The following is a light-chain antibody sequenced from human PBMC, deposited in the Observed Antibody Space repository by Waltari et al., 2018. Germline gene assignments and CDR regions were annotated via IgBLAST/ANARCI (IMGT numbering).Light chain of an antibody. CDR3: QHTYGTLRT. CDR2: GAS. J-gene: IGKJ1*01. V-gene: IGKV1-39*01. CDR1: QSINDH. Sequence: DIPMTQSPSSLSASVGDRVTITCRASQSINDHLHWYQQKPGKAPKLLIYGASSLQSGVPSRFSGSGSGADFTLTISSLQPEDFATYYCQHTYGTLRTFGQGTKVEI.